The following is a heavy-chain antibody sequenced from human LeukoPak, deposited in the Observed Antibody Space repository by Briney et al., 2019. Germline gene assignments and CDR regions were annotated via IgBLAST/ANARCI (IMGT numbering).Heavy chain of an antibody. CDR1: GGSISSSNW. D-gene: IGHD2-2*01. V-gene: IGHV4-4*02. J-gene: IGHJ5*02. CDR3: SRDQVVPAANPARWFAP. CDR2: IYPSGST. Sequence: SGTLSLTCAVSGGSISSSNWWSWVRQPPGKGLEWIAEIYPSGSTNYNPALKSRVTITVDKSKTQFQLKLTSVTAADTAVYYCSRDQVVPAANPARWFAPWGQGTLVTASS.